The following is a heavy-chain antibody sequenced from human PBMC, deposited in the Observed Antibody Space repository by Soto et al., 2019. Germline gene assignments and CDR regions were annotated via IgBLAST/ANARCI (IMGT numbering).Heavy chain of an antibody. J-gene: IGHJ5*02. D-gene: IGHD3-16*02. CDR2: ISAYNGET. V-gene: IGHV1-18*04. CDR1: GYTFTSNS. CDR3: ARVWGSYRAPSGGAGFDP. Sequence: QVQLVQSGAELKKPGASVKVSCAASGYTFTSNSITWVRQAPGQGLEWMGGISAYNGETRYAEKFQGRLTMTTNTSTSTAYMELRSLRSDDTAVYYCARVWGSYRAPSGGAGFDPWGQGTLVTVSS.